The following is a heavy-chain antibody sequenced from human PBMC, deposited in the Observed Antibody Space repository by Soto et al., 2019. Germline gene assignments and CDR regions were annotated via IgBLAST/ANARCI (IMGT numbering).Heavy chain of an antibody. J-gene: IGHJ4*02. CDR2: ISGSGGST. CDR1: GLTFSDYY. D-gene: IGHD3-22*01. V-gene: IGHV3-11*04. Sequence: PGGSLRLSCAASGLTFSDYYMSWIRQAPGKGLEWVSAISGSGGSTYYADSVKGRFTISRDNAKNSLYLQMNSLRAEDTAVYYCARDRSPNTMIVVAPDYWGQGTLVXVSS. CDR3: ARDRSPNTMIVVAPDY.